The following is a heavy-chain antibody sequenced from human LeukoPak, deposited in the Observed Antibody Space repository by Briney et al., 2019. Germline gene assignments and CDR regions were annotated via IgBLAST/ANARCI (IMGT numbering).Heavy chain of an antibody. V-gene: IGHV3-23*01. J-gene: IGHJ4*02. CDR2: ISGSGDNR. D-gene: IGHD6-19*01. Sequence: PGGSLRLSCAVSGFTFSSHAMSWVRQAPGKGLEWVSSISGSGDNRNYADSVKGRFTISRDNSKSTLYLEMNSLRAEDTAIYYCAKNPLVSGTIYFDSWGQGTLLTVSS. CDR3: AKNPLVSGTIYFDS. CDR1: GFTFSSHA.